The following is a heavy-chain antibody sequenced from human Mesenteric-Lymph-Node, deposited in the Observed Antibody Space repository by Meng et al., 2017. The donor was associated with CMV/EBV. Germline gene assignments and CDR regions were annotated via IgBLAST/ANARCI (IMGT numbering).Heavy chain of an antibody. V-gene: IGHV3-7*01. CDR3: ARESRIAVATSGAFDI. J-gene: IGHJ3*02. CDR2: IKQDGSEK. Sequence: GESLKISCAASGFTFSSYWMSWVRQAPGKGLEWVANIKQDGSEKYYVDSVKGRFTISRDNAKNSLYLQMNSLRAEDTAVYYCARESRIAVATSGAFDIWGQGTMVT. CDR1: GFTFSSYW. D-gene: IGHD6-19*01.